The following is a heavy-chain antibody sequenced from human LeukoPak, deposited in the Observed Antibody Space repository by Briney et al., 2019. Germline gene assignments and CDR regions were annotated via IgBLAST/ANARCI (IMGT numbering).Heavy chain of an antibody. CDR2: FDPEDGET. CDR3: ATVQIRYSGSYGWFDP. CDR1: GYTLTELS. V-gene: IGHV1-24*01. J-gene: IGHJ5*02. D-gene: IGHD1-26*01. Sequence: GASVKVSCKVSGYTLTELSMHWVRQAPGKGLEWMGGFDPEDGETIYAQKFQGRVTMTRDTSTSTVFMELSSLRSEDTAVYYCATVQIRYSGSYGWFDPWGQGTLVTVSS.